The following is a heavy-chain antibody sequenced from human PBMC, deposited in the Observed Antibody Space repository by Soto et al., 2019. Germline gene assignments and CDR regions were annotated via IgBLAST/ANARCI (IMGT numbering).Heavy chain of an antibody. D-gene: IGHD6-25*01. Sequence: KPGGSLRLSCAASGFTFSSYSMNWVRQAPGKGLEWVSSISSSSSYIYYADSVKGRFTISRDNAKNSLYLQMNSLRAEDTAVYYCARGGGYSSGYYYYGMDVWGQGTTVTVSS. J-gene: IGHJ6*02. CDR3: ARGGGYSSGYYYYGMDV. CDR1: GFTFSSYS. V-gene: IGHV3-21*01. CDR2: ISSSSSYI.